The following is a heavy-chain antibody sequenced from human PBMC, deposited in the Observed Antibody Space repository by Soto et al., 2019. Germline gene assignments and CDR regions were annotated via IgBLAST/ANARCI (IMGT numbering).Heavy chain of an antibody. V-gene: IGHV1-69*13. Sequence: GASVKLSCKDSGGTFSSYAISWVRQAPGQGLEWMGGIIPIFGTANYAQKFQGRVTITADESTSTAYMELSSLRSEDTAVYYCAREENVRAVGFDPWGQGTLVTVSS. CDR1: GGTFSSYA. D-gene: IGHD1-1*01. CDR3: AREENVRAVGFDP. CDR2: IIPIFGTA. J-gene: IGHJ5*02.